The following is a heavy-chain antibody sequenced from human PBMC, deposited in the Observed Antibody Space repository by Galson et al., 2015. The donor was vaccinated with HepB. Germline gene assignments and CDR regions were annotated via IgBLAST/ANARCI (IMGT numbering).Heavy chain of an antibody. CDR1: GYTFTRYY. Sequence: SVKVSCKASGYTFTRYYLHWVRQAPGQGFEWMGKINLTGGSTSYAHKFQGRVTMTSDTSTSTGYMELSSLRSEDTAIYYCARGSVLVSYGMDVWGQGTTVTVSS. CDR2: INLTGGST. CDR3: ARGSVLVSYGMDV. J-gene: IGHJ6*02. D-gene: IGHD5/OR15-5a*01. V-gene: IGHV1-46*01.